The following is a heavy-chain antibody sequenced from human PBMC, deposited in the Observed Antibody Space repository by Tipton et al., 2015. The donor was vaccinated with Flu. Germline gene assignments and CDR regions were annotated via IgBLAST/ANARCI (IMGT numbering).Heavy chain of an antibody. D-gene: IGHD4-11*01. J-gene: IGHJ5*02. CDR2: IHRSGSS. V-gene: IGHV4-38-2*01. CDR1: GDSVSSEYF. Sequence: GLVKPSETLSLTCAVSGDSVSSEYFWYWIRQAPGKGLEWIAYIHRSGSSAYNLSLRSRVSISLEKSKNQFSLQMRSVTAADTAVYYCARRDYTNYVSDPKNWFDPWGQGAQVTVSS. CDR3: ARRDYTNYVSDPKNWFDP.